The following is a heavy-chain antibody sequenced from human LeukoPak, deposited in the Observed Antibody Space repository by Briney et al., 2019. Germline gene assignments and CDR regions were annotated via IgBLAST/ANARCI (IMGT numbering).Heavy chain of an antibody. Sequence: ASVKVSCKVSGYTLTELSMHWVRQTPGQGIEWMGGFDPEDGETIYAQKFQGRVTMTEDTSTDTAYMELSSLRSEDTAVYYCATGPLAARSTYYYYGMDVWGQGTTVTVSS. CDR2: FDPEDGET. D-gene: IGHD6-6*01. V-gene: IGHV1-24*01. CDR3: ATGPLAARSTYYYYGMDV. J-gene: IGHJ6*02. CDR1: GYTLTELS.